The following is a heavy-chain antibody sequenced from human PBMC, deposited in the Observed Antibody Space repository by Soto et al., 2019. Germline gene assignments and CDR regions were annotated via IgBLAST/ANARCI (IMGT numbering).Heavy chain of an antibody. CDR1: GFTFSRYW. CDR3: ARDQGYVGFGY. J-gene: IGHJ4*02. Sequence: EVQLVESGGGLVQPGGSLRLSCAASGFTFSRYWLHWVRQVPGKGLVWVSRLNSDGSSTNYADSVKGRFTISRDNAKNTLYLQMNSLRVEDTAVYYCARDQGYVGFGYWGQGTLVTVSS. V-gene: IGHV3-74*01. CDR2: LNSDGSST. D-gene: IGHD5-12*01.